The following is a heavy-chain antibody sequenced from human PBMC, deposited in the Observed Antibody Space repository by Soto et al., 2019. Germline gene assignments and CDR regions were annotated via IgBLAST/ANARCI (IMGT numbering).Heavy chain of an antibody. J-gene: IGHJ2*01. CDR2: IGYDGSNK. CDR1: GFTFSSYG. Sequence: QVQLVESGGGVVQPGRSLRLSCAASGFTFSSYGMHWVRQAPGKGLEWVAVIGYDGSNKYYADSVKGRFTISRDNSKNTLYLQMNSLRAEDTAVYYCAREPYGDYGLWYFDLWGRGTLVTVSS. V-gene: IGHV3-33*01. D-gene: IGHD4-17*01. CDR3: AREPYGDYGLWYFDL.